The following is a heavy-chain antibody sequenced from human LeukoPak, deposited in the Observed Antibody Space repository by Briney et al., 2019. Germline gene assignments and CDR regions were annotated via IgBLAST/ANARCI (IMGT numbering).Heavy chain of an antibody. CDR1: GFTFSSYW. Sequence: PGGSLRLSCAASGFTFSSYWMSWVRQAPGKGLEWVGHIKTKTDGGTTDYAAPVKGRFTISGDDSKNTLYLQMNSLKTEDTALYYCTTGTWIQLWLADYWGQGTLVTVSS. J-gene: IGHJ4*02. D-gene: IGHD5-18*01. CDR3: TTGTWIQLWLADY. CDR2: IKTKTDGGTT. V-gene: IGHV3-15*01.